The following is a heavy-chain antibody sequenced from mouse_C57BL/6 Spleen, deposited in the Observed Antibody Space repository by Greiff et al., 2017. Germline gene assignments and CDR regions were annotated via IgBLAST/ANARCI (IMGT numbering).Heavy chain of an antibody. Sequence: EVQLVESGGGLVQPGGSLSLSCAASGFTFTDYYMSWVRQPPGKALEWLGFIRNKANGYTTAYSASVKGRFTISRDNSQSILYLQMNALRAEDSATYYCARYHGHYAMDYWGQGTSVTVSS. J-gene: IGHJ4*01. CDR1: GFTFTDYY. V-gene: IGHV7-3*01. CDR3: ARYHGHYAMDY. CDR2: IRNKANGYTT. D-gene: IGHD1-2*01.